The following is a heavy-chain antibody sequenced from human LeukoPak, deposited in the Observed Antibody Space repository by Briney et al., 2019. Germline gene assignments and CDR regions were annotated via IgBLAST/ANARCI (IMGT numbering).Heavy chain of an antibody. Sequence: GRSLRLSCAASGFTFRSYGMHWVRQAPGKGLEWVAVIWYDGSNTYYADSVKGRFTISRDNSKNTLYLQMNSLRAEDTAVCYCAREYDIISHVGYGMDVWGQGTTVTVSS. V-gene: IGHV3-33*01. CDR2: IWYDGSNT. J-gene: IGHJ6*02. CDR1: GFTFRSYG. D-gene: IGHD3-9*01. CDR3: AREYDIISHVGYGMDV.